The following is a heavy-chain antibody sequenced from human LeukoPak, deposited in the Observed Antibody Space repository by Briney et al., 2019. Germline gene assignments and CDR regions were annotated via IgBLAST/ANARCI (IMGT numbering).Heavy chain of an antibody. CDR1: GFTFSSYE. Sequence: GGSLRLSCAASGFTFSSYEMNWVRQAPGKGLEWVSYISSSSSTIYYADSVKGRFTISRDNAKNSLYLQMNSLRAEDTAVYYCARRSTNWGNAFDIWGQGTMVTVSS. CDR2: ISSSSSTI. CDR3: ARRSTNWGNAFDI. D-gene: IGHD7-27*01. V-gene: IGHV3-48*01. J-gene: IGHJ3*02.